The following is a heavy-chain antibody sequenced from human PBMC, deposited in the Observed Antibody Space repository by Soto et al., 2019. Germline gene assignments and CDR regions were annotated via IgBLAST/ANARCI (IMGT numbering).Heavy chain of an antibody. D-gene: IGHD3-9*01. V-gene: IGHV4-59*01. Sequence: LSLTCTVSGGSISSYYWSWIRQPPGKGLEWIGYIYYSGSTNYNPSLKSRVTISVDTSKNQFSLRLSSVTAADTAVYYCARYLQLRYFDWLSSSTRSEGFDYWGQGTLVTVS. CDR1: GGSISSYY. J-gene: IGHJ4*02. CDR3: ARYLQLRYFDWLSSSTRSEGFDY. CDR2: IYYSGST.